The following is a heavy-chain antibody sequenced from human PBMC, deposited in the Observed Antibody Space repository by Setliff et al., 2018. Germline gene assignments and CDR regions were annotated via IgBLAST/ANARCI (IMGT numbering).Heavy chain of an antibody. D-gene: IGHD6-13*01. CDR3: ALEEYTSRWTKRFDP. CDR1: GGTFSSYV. V-gene: IGHV1-69*13. J-gene: IGHJ5*02. CDR2: IIPMFGT. Sequence: SVKVSCKASGGTFSSYVISWVREAPGQGLEWMGGIIPMFGTNYAQKFQGRVTITADESTSTAYMELSSLGSEDTAVYYCALEEYTSRWTKRFDPWGQGTLVTVSS.